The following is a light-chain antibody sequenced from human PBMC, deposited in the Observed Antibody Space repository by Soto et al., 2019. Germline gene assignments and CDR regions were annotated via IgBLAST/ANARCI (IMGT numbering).Light chain of an antibody. V-gene: IGKV1-5*03. J-gene: IGKJ1*01. CDR3: QQYYYYWT. CDR2: KAS. CDR1: QSINSW. Sequence: DIQMTQSPSTLSASVGDEVTITCRASQSINSWLAGYQQKPGKAPKLLNYKASSLGSGVPSSFSGSGPGTEFTLTISSLQTDDVVTYYGQQYYYYWTFGQGTKVDIK.